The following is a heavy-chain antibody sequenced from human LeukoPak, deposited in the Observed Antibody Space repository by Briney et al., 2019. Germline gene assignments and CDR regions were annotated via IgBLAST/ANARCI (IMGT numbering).Heavy chain of an antibody. J-gene: IGHJ4*02. CDR1: GGSFSPYY. V-gene: IGHV4-34*01. CDR2: INHRGST. D-gene: IGHD6-13*01. CDR3: ARRSGSDWYAFFDS. Sequence: SETLSLTCTVYGGSFSPYYWNWIRQPPGKGLEWIGEINHRGSTTYNPSLKSRVTISLDTSGNQFSLKLNSVTAADTAVYFCARRSGSDWYAFFDSWGQGTLVLVSS.